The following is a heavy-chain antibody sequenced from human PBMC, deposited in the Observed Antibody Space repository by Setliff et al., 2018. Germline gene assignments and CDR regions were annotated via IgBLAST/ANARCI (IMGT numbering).Heavy chain of an antibody. V-gene: IGHV4-61*02. CDR3: AGTPARGTTWLSPFDY. CDR2: IQGSGNT. Sequence: SETLSLTCTVSGGSVGSGNFYWSWIRQTAGKGLEWIGLIQGSGNTNYNPSLQSRVTISIDTSKNQFSLKMTSVTAADTALYYCAGTPARGTTWLSPFDYWGQGSLVTVS. D-gene: IGHD5-12*01. CDR1: GGSVGSGNFY. J-gene: IGHJ4*02.